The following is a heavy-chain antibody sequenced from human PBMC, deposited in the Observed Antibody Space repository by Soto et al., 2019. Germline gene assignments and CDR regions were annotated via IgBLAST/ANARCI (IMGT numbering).Heavy chain of an antibody. J-gene: IGHJ6*02. D-gene: IGHD2-2*01. V-gene: IGHV1-3*01. Sequence: GASVKVSCKASGYTFTSYAMHWVRQAPGQRLEWMGWINAGNGNTKYSQKFQGRVTITRDTSASTAYMELSSLRADDTAVYYCADPVPAPTHYDYYDMDVWGQGTTVTAP. CDR1: GYTFTSYA. CDR3: ADPVPAPTHYDYYDMDV. CDR2: INAGNGNT.